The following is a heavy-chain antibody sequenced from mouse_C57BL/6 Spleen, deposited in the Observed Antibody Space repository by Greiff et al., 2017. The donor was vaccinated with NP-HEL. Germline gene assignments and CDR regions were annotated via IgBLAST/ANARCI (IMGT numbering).Heavy chain of an antibody. J-gene: IGHJ2*01. CDR1: GFNIKDDY. V-gene: IGHV14-4*01. CDR3: IITTVVADY. CDR2: IDPENGDT. Sequence: EVQLQQSGAELVRPGASVKLSCTASGFNIKDDYMHWVKQRPEQGLEWIGWIDPENGDTEYASKFQGKATITADTSSNTAYLQLSSLTSEDTAVYYWIITTVVADYWGQDTTLTVSS. D-gene: IGHD1-1*01.